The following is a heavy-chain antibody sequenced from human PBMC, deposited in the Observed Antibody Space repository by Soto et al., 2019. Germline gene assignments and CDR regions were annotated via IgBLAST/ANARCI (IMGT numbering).Heavy chain of an antibody. CDR1: GFTFSSYS. CDR3: ASPPYYYDIGGYST. V-gene: IGHV3-48*01. Sequence: PGGSLRLSCAASGFTFSSYSMNWVRQAPGKGLEWVSYISSSSSTIYYADSVKGRFTISRDNAKNSLYLQMNSLRAEDTAVYYCASPPYYYDIGGYSTWGQGTLVTVSS. D-gene: IGHD3-22*01. J-gene: IGHJ5*02. CDR2: ISSSSSTI.